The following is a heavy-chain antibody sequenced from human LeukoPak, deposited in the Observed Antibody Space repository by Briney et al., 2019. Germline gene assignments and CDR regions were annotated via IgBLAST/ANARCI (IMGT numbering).Heavy chain of an antibody. D-gene: IGHD6-19*01. CDR1: GGSISSYY. Sequence: SETLSLTCTVSGGSISSYYWSWIRQPPGKGLEWIGYIYYSGSTNYNPSLKSRVTMSVDTSKNQFSLKLSSVTAADTAVYYCARAWGSGWYPGAFDYWGQGTLVTVSS. CDR2: IYYSGST. J-gene: IGHJ4*02. V-gene: IGHV4-59*01. CDR3: ARAWGSGWYPGAFDY.